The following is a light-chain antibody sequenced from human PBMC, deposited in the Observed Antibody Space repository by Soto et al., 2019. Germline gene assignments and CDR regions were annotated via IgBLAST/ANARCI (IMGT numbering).Light chain of an antibody. CDR2: DAS. CDR3: QQYNSYWT. Sequence: DIQMTQSPSTLSAFVGDRVTITCRASQSIGRWLAWYQQKPGKAPKVLIYDASSLQRGVPSRFSGSGSGTEFTLTISSLQPDDFATYYCQQYNSYWTFGQGTKVEIK. V-gene: IGKV1-5*01. CDR1: QSIGRW. J-gene: IGKJ1*01.